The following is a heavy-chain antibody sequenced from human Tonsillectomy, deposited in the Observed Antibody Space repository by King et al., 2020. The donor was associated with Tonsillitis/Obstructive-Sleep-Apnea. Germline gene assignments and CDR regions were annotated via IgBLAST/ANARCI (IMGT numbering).Heavy chain of an antibody. J-gene: IGHJ4*02. CDR3: AHGKTSMSLDD. D-gene: IGHD5-18*01. Sequence: ITLKESGPTLVKPTQTLTLTCTFSGFSLGTSGVGVGWIRQPPGEALEWLALIYWDDDKRYSPSLKSRLTITKDTSKNQVVLTMTNMDPVDTATYYCAHGKTSMSLDDWGQGTLVTVSS. CDR2: IYWDDDK. V-gene: IGHV2-5*02. CDR1: GFSLGTSGVG.